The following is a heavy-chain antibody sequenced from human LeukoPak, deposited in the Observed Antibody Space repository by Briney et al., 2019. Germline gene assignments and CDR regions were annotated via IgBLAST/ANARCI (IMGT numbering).Heavy chain of an antibody. D-gene: IGHD3-22*01. J-gene: IGHJ4*02. CDR3: ARGSTYYDSSGQVPFDY. V-gene: IGHV3-48*01. CDR2: ISSSSSTI. CDR1: GFTFSTYS. Sequence: GGSLRLSCAASGFTFSTYSMNWVRQAPGKELEWVSYISSSSSTIYYADSVKGRFTISRDNAKNSLYLQMNSLRAEDTAVYYCARGSTYYDSSGQVPFDYWGQGTLVTVSS.